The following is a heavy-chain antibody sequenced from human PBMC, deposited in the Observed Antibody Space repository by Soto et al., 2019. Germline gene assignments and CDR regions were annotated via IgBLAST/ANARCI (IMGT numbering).Heavy chain of an antibody. D-gene: IGHD4-17*01. CDR3: TTRGMITVTTLGDAFYI. CDR2: INSGANT. Sequence: PGGSLRLSCAASGFTFSNYVMSWVRQAPGKGLEWVSSINSGANTYYADSVKGRFTISRDNSKNTLYLQMNSLKTEDTAVYYCTTRGMITVTTLGDAFYIWGQGTMVTVSS. J-gene: IGHJ3*02. CDR1: GFTFSNYV. V-gene: IGHV3-23*01.